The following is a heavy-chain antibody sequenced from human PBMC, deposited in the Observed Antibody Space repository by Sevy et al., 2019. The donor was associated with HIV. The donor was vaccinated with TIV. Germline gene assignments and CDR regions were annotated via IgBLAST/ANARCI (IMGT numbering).Heavy chain of an antibody. D-gene: IGHD2-8*02. CDR2: IYTGGST. CDR3: ARDHGGVQDWYFDL. V-gene: IGHV3-53*01. CDR1: GFTVSNNY. J-gene: IGHJ2*01. Sequence: GGSLRLSCAASGFTVSNNYMSWVRQAPGKGLEWVSVIYTGGSTYYVDFVEGRFTMSRDDSKNTVYLEMNNLSAEDTAIYYCARDHGGVQDWYFDLWGRGTLVTVSS.